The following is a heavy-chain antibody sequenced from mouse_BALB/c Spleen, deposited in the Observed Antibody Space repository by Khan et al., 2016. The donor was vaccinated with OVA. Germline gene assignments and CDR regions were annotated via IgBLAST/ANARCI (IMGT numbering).Heavy chain of an antibody. CDR1: GHTFTNFG. CDR3: ERPPYFAYARDN. Sequence: QIQLVQSGPELKKPGETVKISCKASGHTFTNFGMNWVKQAPGKGLKWMGWINTYTGEPTYADDFNGRFAFSLEASASTAYLQINNLTNEDTATXFCERPPYFAYARDNWGQGTSVTVSS. CDR2: INTYTGEP. J-gene: IGHJ4*01. D-gene: IGHD2-10*01. V-gene: IGHV9-3-1*01.